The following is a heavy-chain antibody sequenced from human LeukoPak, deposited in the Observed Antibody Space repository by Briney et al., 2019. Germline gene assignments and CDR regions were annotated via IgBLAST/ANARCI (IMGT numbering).Heavy chain of an antibody. J-gene: IGHJ4*02. D-gene: IGHD3-10*01. CDR2: INPNSGGT. Sequence: ASVKVSCKASGYTFTGYYMHWVRQAPGQGLEWMGWINPNSGGTNYAQKFQGRVTVTRDTSINTAYMELSRLRSDDTAVYYCARVVGDPHYYGSGSDFDYWGQGTLVTVSS. V-gene: IGHV1-2*02. CDR3: ARVVGDPHYYGSGSDFDY. CDR1: GYTFTGYY.